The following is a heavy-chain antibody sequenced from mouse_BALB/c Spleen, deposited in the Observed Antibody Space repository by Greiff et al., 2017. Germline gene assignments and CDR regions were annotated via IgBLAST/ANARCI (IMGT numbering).Heavy chain of an antibody. D-gene: IGHD1-1*01. CDR3: ARRDYYGSTDY. Sequence: DLVKPGASVKLSCKASGYTFTSYWINWIKQRPGQGLEWIGGIAPGSGSTYYNEMFKGKATLTVDTSSSTAYIQLSSLSSEDSAVYICARRDYYGSTDYWGQGTTLTVSS. CDR2: IAPGSGST. J-gene: IGHJ2*01. V-gene: IGHV1S41*01. CDR1: GYTFTSYW.